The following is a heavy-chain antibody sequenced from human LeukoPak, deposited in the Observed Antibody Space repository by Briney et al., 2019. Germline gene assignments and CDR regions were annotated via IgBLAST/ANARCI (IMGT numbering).Heavy chain of an antibody. D-gene: IGHD3-22*01. V-gene: IGHV1-3*03. CDR2: INAGNGNT. CDR3: ARHARAPYYYDSSGYVRGFDY. CDR1: GYTFTSYA. J-gene: IGHJ4*02. Sequence: GASVKVSCKASGYTFTSYAMHWVRQAPGQRLEWMGWINAGNGNTKYSQEFQGRVTITRDTSASTAYMELSSLRSEDMAVYYCARHARAPYYYDSSGYVRGFDYWGQGTLVTVSS.